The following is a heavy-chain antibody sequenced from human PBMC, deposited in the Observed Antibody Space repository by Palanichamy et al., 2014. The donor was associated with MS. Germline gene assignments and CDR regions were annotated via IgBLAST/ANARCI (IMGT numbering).Heavy chain of an antibody. D-gene: IGHD3-22*01. Sequence: QLVESGGGVVQPGRSLDSPVQPLDSPSVAMLCTGSARLQARGLEWVAVISYDGSNKYYADSVKGRFTISRDNSKNTLYLQMNSLRAEDTAVYYCARDLYDSSGYTDYWGQGTLVTVSS. V-gene: IGHV3-30-3*01. CDR3: ARDLYDSSGYTDY. CDR1: DSPSVAML. CDR2: ISYDGSNK. J-gene: IGHJ4*02.